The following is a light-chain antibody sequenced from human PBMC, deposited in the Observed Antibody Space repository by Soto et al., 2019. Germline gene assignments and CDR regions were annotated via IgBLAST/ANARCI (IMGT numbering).Light chain of an antibody. CDR2: DAS. V-gene: IGKV3-11*01. Sequence: EIVLTQSPATLSLSPGERATLSCRASQSVRSYLAWYQQKPGQAPRLLIHDASSRATGIPARFSGSGSGTDSTLTISSLEPEDFAVYYCQQRTNWPSSTFGQGTRLEIK. CDR3: QQRTNWPSST. J-gene: IGKJ5*01. CDR1: QSVRSY.